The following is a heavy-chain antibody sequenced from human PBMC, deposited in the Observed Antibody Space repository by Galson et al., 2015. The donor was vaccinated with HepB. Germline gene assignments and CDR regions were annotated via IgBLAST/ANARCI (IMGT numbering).Heavy chain of an antibody. J-gene: IGHJ4*02. Sequence: SVKVSCKASGGTFSSYAISWVRQAPGQGLEWMGGIIPIFGTANYAQKFQGRVTITADESTSTAYMELSSLRSEDTAVYYCARVPLPQYDSSGYYVVWGQGTLVTVSS. CDR3: ARVPLPQYDSSGYYVV. D-gene: IGHD3-22*01. CDR1: GGTFSSYA. V-gene: IGHV1-69*13. CDR2: IIPIFGTA.